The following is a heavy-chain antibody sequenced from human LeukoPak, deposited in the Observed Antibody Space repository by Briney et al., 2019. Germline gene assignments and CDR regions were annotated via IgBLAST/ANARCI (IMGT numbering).Heavy chain of an antibody. CDR1: GFTFGDYA. CDR3: TREVGKDDY. V-gene: IGHV3-49*04. J-gene: IGHJ4*02. Sequence: GGSLRLSCTASGFTFGDYAMSWVRQAPGEGLEWVGFIRSKAYGGTTEYAASVKGRFTISRDDPKSIAYLQMNSLKTEDTAVYYCTREVGKDDYWGQGTLVTVSS. CDR2: IRSKAYGGTT. D-gene: IGHD4-23*01.